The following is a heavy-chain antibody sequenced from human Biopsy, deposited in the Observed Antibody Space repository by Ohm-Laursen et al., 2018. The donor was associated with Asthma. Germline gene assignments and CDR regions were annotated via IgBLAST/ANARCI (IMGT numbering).Heavy chain of an antibody. D-gene: IGHD3-22*01. CDR3: ARGDSSNWSHYYFDH. V-gene: IGHV3-53*01. CDR1: GFAVSRDH. CDR2: IYSGGTS. Sequence: SLRLSCAASGFAVSRDHMFWVRQAPGKGLEWVSVIYSGGTSRTADSVRGRFTISRDYSKNTLYLQMHSLRAEDTAVYYCARGDSSNWSHYYFDHWGQGTLVTVSS. J-gene: IGHJ4*02.